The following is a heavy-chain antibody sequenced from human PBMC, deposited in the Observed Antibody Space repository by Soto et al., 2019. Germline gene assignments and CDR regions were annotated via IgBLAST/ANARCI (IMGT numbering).Heavy chain of an antibody. V-gene: IGHV3-48*01. Sequence: EVQLVESGGGLVQPGGSLRLSCAASGFTFSSYSMNWVRQAPGKGLEWVSYISSSSSTIYYADSVKGRFTISRDNAKNSRELQMNSLRAEDTAVEYWAREGHPLNGFDPWGQGTLVTVSS. CDR1: GFTFSSYS. CDR2: ISSSSSTI. J-gene: IGHJ5*02. CDR3: AREGHPLNGFDP.